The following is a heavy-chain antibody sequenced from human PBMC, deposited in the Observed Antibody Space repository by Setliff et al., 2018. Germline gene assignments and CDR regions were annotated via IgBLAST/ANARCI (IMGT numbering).Heavy chain of an antibody. CDR1: GFGFITTG. V-gene: IGHV1-18*01. D-gene: IGHD5-12*01. J-gene: IGHJ4*02. CDR3: ARSSGPRVVLAADFDY. Sequence: ASVKVSCKTSGFGFITTGLSWVRQAPGQGPEWMGCISPYNGNTNYAQKFQDRVTMTTDTSTATVYMELKNLRSDDTAVYYCARSSGPRVVLAADFDYWGQGTLVTVSS. CDR2: ISPYNGNT.